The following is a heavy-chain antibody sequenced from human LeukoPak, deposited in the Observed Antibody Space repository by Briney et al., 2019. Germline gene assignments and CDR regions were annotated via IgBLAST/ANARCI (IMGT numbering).Heavy chain of an antibody. CDR1: GFTFSSYS. D-gene: IGHD4-23*01. CDR2: ISSSSSTI. Sequence: GGSLRLSCAASGFTFSSYSMNWVRQAPGKGLEWVSYISSSSSTIYYADSVKGRFTISRDNAKNSLYLQMNSLRAEDTAVYYCARESTAVTPGCWGQGTLVTVSS. J-gene: IGHJ4*02. V-gene: IGHV3-48*04. CDR3: ARESTAVTPGC.